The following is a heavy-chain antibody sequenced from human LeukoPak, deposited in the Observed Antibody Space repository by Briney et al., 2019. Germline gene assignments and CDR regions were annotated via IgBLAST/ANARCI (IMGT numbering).Heavy chain of an antibody. J-gene: IGHJ4*02. D-gene: IGHD5-18*01. CDR1: GFTFSSYS. V-gene: IGHV3-21*01. Sequence: GGSLRLSCAASGFTFSSYSVNWVRQAPGKGLEWVSSISSSSSYIYYADSVKGRFTISRDNAKNSLYLQMNSLRAEDTAVYYCAREGHQLWSTGNKYYFDYWGQGTLVTVSS. CDR2: ISSSSSYI. CDR3: AREGHQLWSTGNKYYFDY.